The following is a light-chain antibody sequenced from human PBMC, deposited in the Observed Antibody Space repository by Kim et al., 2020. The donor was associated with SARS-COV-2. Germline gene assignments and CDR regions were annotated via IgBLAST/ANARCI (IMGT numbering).Light chain of an antibody. J-gene: IGKJ1*01. CDR1: QSVSSGY. Sequence: PGDRATLSCRARQSVSSGYMAWYQQKPGQTPRLLIYGTSTRAAGIPGRFSVSGSGTEFTLTISRLEPDDFAVYYCQQYGSTRTWTFGQGTKVDIK. CDR3: QQYGSTRTWT. V-gene: IGKV3-20*01. CDR2: GTS.